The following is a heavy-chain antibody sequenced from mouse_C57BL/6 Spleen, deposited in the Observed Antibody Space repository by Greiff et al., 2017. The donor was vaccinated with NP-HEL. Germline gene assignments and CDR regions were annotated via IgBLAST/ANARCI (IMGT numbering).Heavy chain of an antibody. CDR3: ARSPGLPRYFDY. V-gene: IGHV1-72*01. J-gene: IGHJ2*01. CDR2: IDPNSGGT. CDR1: GYTFTSYW. Sequence: QVHVKQPGAELVKPGASVKLSCKASGYTFTSYWMHWVKQRPGRGLEWIGRIDPNSGGTKYNEKFKSKATLTVDKPSSTAYMQLSSLTSEDSAVYYCARSPGLPRYFDYWGQGTTLTVSS. D-gene: IGHD2-2*01.